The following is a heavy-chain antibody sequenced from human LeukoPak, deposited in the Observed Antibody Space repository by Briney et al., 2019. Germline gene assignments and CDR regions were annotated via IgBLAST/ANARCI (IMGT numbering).Heavy chain of an antibody. V-gene: IGHV3-21*01. CDR1: GFTFSSYG. Sequence: GGSLRLSCAASGFTFSSYGMNWVRQAPGKGLEWVSSISSSSSYIYYADSVKGRFTISRDNAKNSLYLQMNSLRAEDTAVYYCARTSDTSGRLYWYFDLWGRGTLVTVSS. CDR3: ARTSDTSGRLYWYFDL. J-gene: IGHJ2*01. CDR2: ISSSSSYI. D-gene: IGHD3-22*01.